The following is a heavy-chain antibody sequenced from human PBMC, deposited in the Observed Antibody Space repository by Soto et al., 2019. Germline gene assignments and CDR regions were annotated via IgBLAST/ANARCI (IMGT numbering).Heavy chain of an antibody. D-gene: IGHD6-19*01. CDR2: FDPEDGET. CDR3: ATVRGYSSGWPSPRFDY. CDR1: GYTLTELS. Sequence: ASVKVSCKVSGYTLTELSMHWVRQAPGKGLEWMGGFDPEDGETIYAQKFQGRVTMTEDTSTDTAYMELSSLRSEDTAVYYCATVRGYSSGWPSPRFDYWGQGTLVTVSS. V-gene: IGHV1-24*01. J-gene: IGHJ4*02.